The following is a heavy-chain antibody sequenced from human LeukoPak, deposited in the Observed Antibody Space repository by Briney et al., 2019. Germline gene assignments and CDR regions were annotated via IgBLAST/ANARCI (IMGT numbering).Heavy chain of an antibody. Sequence: SETLSLTCTVSGGSISSGGYYWSWIRQHPGKGLEWIGYIYYSGSTYYNPSLKSRVTISVDTSKNQFSLKLSSVTAADTAVYYCARGYSGYDWDYFDYWGQGTLVTVSS. CDR2: IYYSGST. V-gene: IGHV4-31*03. CDR3: ARGYSGYDWDYFDY. CDR1: GGSISSGGYY. J-gene: IGHJ4*02. D-gene: IGHD5-12*01.